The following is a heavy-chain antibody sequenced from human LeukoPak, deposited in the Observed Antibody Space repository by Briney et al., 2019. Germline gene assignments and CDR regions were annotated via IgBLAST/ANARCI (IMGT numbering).Heavy chain of an antibody. V-gene: IGHV3-30*18. Sequence: KPGGSLRLSCAASGFTFSSYGMHWVRQAPGKGLEWVAVISYDGSNKYYADSMKGRFTISRDNSKNTLYLQMNSLRAEDTAVYYCAKGSSVVTSGSDYWGQGTLVTVSS. J-gene: IGHJ4*02. CDR3: AKGSSVVTSGSDY. D-gene: IGHD4-23*01. CDR2: ISYDGSNK. CDR1: GFTFSSYG.